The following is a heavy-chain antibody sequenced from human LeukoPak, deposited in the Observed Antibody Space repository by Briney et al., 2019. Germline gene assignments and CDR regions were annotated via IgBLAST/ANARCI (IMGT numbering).Heavy chain of an antibody. CDR2: ISWDSDSI. CDR3: VRAHQISGDHYAPNYFDS. J-gene: IGHJ4*02. D-gene: IGHD2-15*01. V-gene: IGHV3-43*01. CDR1: GFTFDDYT. Sequence: GGSLRLSCAASGFTFDDYTMHWVRQAPGKGLEWVSLISWDSDSIYYVDSVKGRFTTSRDNSKNSLYLQMNSLRTEDTALYYCVRAHQISGDHYAPNYFDSWGQGTLVTVSS.